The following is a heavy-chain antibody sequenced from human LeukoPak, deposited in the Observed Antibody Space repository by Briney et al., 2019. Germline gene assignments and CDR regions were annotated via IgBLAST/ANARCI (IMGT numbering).Heavy chain of an antibody. J-gene: IGHJ4*02. CDR2: IYYGGST. Sequence: PSETLSLTCTVSGGSISSYYWSWIRQPPGKGLEWIGYIYYGGSTNYNPSLKSRVTISVDTSKNQFSLKLSSVTAADTAVYYCARPLYSYGFYYWGQGTLVTVSS. D-gene: IGHD5-18*01. V-gene: IGHV4-59*08. CDR1: GGSISSYY. CDR3: ARPLYSYGFYY.